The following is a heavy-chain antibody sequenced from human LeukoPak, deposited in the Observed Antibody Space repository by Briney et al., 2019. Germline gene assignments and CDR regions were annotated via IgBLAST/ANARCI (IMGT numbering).Heavy chain of an antibody. CDR3: AKDQVPDGLYDIDY. CDR1: GFTFSTYA. D-gene: IGHD3-9*01. V-gene: IGHV3-23*01. CDR2: ITGGSGLI. Sequence: PGGSLLLSCVASGFTFSTYAMNWVRHAPGKGLEWVSVITGGSGLIRYADSVKGRFTISRDNSKSTVYLQMNSLRAEDTAIYYCAKDQVPDGLYDIDYWGQGNLVTVSS. J-gene: IGHJ4*02.